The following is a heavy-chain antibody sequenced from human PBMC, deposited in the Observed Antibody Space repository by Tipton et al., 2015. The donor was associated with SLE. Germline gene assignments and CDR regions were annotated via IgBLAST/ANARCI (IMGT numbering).Heavy chain of an antibody. CDR3: AREVEDTMDWYFDL. J-gene: IGHJ2*01. CDR2: ISSNGGST. D-gene: IGHD2-15*01. V-gene: IGHV3-64*04. CDR1: GFTFSSYA. Sequence: SLRLSCSASGFTFSSYAMHWVRQAPGKGLEYVSAISSNGGSTYYADSVKGRFTISRDNSKNTLYLQMNSLRPEETAVYYCAREVEDTMDWYFDLWGRGTLVTVSS.